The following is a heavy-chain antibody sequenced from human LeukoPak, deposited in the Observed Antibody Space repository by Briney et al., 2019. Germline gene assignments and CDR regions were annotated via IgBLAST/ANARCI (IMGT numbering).Heavy chain of an antibody. J-gene: IGHJ6*03. CDR1: GFTFTSYS. CDR2: ITSTSKYI. CDR3: ARAGTGKTWIQLWSYYYYYYMDV. Sequence: GGSLRLSCVASGFTFTSYSMNWVRQAPGKGLEWVSSITSTSKYIDYADSLKGRFTISRDNAKNSLYLQMNSLRAEDTAVYYCARAGTGKTWIQLWSYYYYYYMDVWGKGTTVTVSS. V-gene: IGHV3-21*01. D-gene: IGHD5-18*01.